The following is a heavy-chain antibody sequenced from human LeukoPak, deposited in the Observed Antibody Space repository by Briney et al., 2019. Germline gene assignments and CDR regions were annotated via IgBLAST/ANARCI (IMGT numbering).Heavy chain of an antibody. D-gene: IGHD6-6*01. Sequence: GGSLRLPCAASGFTFSSYGMHWVRQAPGKGLEWVAVISYDGSNKYYADSVKGRFTISRDNSKNTLYLQMNSLRAEDTAVYYCAKGLAARSYYYYGMDVWGQGTTVTVSS. CDR1: GFTFSSYG. CDR2: ISYDGSNK. J-gene: IGHJ6*02. CDR3: AKGLAARSYYYYGMDV. V-gene: IGHV3-30*18.